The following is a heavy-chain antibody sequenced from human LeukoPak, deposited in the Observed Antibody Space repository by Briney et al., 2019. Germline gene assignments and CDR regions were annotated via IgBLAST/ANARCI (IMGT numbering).Heavy chain of an antibody. CDR2: IKSKTDGGTT. J-gene: IGHJ4*02. CDR1: GLTFTNAW. V-gene: IGHV3-15*01. CDR3: LGSFLGY. D-gene: IGHD1-26*01. Sequence: GRSLRLSCAVSGLTFTNAWISWVRQAPGKGLEWVGRIKSKTDGGTTDYAAPVKGRYTISRDDSKNTLYLQMNSLKTEDTAMYYCLGSFLGYWGQGTLVTVSS.